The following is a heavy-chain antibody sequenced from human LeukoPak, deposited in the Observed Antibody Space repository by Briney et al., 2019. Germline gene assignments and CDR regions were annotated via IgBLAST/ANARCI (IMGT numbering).Heavy chain of an antibody. J-gene: IGHJ4*02. CDR3: ARGDNWNSDY. Sequence: SETLSLTCTVSGGSVGSGTYYWSWIRQSPGKGLEWIGNVYYSGSAYYNPSLKSRVTMSVDTSKNQFSLKLSSVAAADTAVYYCARGDNWNSDYWGQGTLVTVSS. CDR2: VYYSGSA. CDR1: GGSVGSGTYY. D-gene: IGHD1-7*01. V-gene: IGHV4-39*07.